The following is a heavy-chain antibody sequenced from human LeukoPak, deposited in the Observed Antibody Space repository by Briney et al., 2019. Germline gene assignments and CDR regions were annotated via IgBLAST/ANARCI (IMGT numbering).Heavy chain of an antibody. D-gene: IGHD2-2*01. CDR1: GYSFTTYW. CDR3: ARGKGSCSATSCPIFDY. V-gene: IGHV5-51*01. CDR2: ISPGDSET. Sequence: GESLKISCKGSGYSFTTYWIGWVRQIPGTGLEWMGVISPGDSETKYSPSFQGQVTISADKSITTTYLQWSSLEASDTAIYYCARGKGSCSATSCPIFDYWGQGTLVSVSS. J-gene: IGHJ4*02.